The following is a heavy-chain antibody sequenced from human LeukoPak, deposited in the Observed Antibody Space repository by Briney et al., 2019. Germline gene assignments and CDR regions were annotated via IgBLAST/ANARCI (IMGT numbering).Heavy chain of an antibody. Sequence: GGSLRLSCAASGFTFNNYAASWVRQAPGKGLEWVSAFVGGDTTYYADSVKGRFTISRDNSRNTLYLQMNTLRAEDTAVYYCAKLARYSNFWSGYLYYFDYWGQGTLVTVSS. D-gene: IGHD3-3*01. CDR2: FVGGDTT. CDR3: AKLARYSNFWSGYLYYFDY. J-gene: IGHJ4*02. V-gene: IGHV3-23*01. CDR1: GFTFNNYA.